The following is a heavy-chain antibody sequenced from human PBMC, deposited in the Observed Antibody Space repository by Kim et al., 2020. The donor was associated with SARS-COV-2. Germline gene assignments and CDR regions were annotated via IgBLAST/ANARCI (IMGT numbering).Heavy chain of an antibody. D-gene: IGHD2-2*01. CDR2: IYYSGST. CDR3: ARIVVVPAAMDGMDV. J-gene: IGHJ6*02. V-gene: IGHV4-39*01. CDR1: GGSISSSSYY. Sequence: SETLSLTCTVSGGSISSSSYYWGWIRQPPGKGLEWIGSIYYSGSTYYNPSLKSRVTISVDTSKNQFSLKLSSVTAADTAVYYCARIVVVPAAMDGMDVWGQGTTVTVSS.